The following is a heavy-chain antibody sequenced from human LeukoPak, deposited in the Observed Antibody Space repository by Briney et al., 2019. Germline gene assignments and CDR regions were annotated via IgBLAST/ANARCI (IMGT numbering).Heavy chain of an antibody. CDR1: GGTFSSYA. CDR2: INTNSGNP. J-gene: IGHJ4*02. Sequence: GASVKVSCKASGGTFSSYAISWVRQAPGQGLEWMGWINTNSGNPTYAQGFTGRFVFSLDTSVSTAYLQIFNLKAEDTAVYYCVRELETMVRGVVVDYWGQGTLVYVSS. D-gene: IGHD3-10*01. CDR3: VRELETMVRGVVVDY. V-gene: IGHV7-4-1*01.